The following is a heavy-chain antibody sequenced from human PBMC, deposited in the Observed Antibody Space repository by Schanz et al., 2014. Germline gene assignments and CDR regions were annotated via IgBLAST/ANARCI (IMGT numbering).Heavy chain of an antibody. CDR3: ARDRGHVEQLVLEWYYAMDV. CDR2: FT. Sequence: QVQLVQSGAELKNPGASVKVSCKASGYSFSAYYIHWMRQAPGQGLEWLGRFTHISQKFQGRVTMTTDTSTSTAYMELRSLRSDDTAVYYCARDRGHVEQLVLEWYYAMDVWGQGTTVAVSS. J-gene: IGHJ6*02. V-gene: IGHV1-2*06. CDR1: GYSFSAYY. D-gene: IGHD6-6*01.